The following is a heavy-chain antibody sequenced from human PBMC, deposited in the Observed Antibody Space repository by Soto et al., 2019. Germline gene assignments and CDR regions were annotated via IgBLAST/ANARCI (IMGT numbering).Heavy chain of an antibody. J-gene: IGHJ6*02. CDR2: IIPIFGTA. Sequence: QVQLVQSGAEVKKPGSSVKVSCKASGGTFSSYAISWVRQAPGQGLEWMGGIIPIFGTANYAQKFQGRVTITADESTSTAYMELSSLRSEDTAVYYCAREGCSSTSCYFSGYYYYGMDVWGQGTTVTVSS. CDR3: AREGCSSTSCYFSGYYYYGMDV. V-gene: IGHV1-69*01. CDR1: GGTFSSYA. D-gene: IGHD2-2*01.